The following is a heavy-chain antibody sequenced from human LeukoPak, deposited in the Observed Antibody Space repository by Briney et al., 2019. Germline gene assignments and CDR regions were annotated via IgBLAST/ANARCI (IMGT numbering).Heavy chain of an antibody. J-gene: IGHJ3*02. Sequence: PSETLSLTCAVYGGAFSGYYWSWIRQPPGKGLDWIGEINHSGSTNYNPSLKSRVTISVDTSKNQFSLKLSSVTAADTAVYYCARARINWNFLFAFDIWGQGTMVTVSS. D-gene: IGHD1-7*01. V-gene: IGHV4-34*01. CDR2: INHSGST. CDR1: GGAFSGYY. CDR3: ARARINWNFLFAFDI.